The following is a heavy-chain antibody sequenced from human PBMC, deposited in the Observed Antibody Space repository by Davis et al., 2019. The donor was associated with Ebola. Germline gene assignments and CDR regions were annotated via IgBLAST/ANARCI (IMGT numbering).Heavy chain of an antibody. CDR1: GFTFSSYA. CDR2: ISYDGSNK. V-gene: IGHV3-30-3*01. CDR3: ARGGGSSKRTMGY. J-gene: IGHJ4*02. Sequence: GGFLRLSCAASGFTFSSYAMHWVRQAPGKGLEWVAVISYDGSNKYYADSVKGRFTISRDNSKNTLYLQMNSLRAEDTAVYYCARGGGSSKRTMGYWGQGTLVTVSS. D-gene: IGHD1-26*01.